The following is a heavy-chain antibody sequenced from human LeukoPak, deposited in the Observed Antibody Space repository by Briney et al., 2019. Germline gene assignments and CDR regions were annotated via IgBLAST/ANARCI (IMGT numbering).Heavy chain of an antibody. J-gene: IGHJ4*02. CDR3: AREGLGIAVAGTVGDY. V-gene: IGHV4-31*03. CDR1: GGSISSGGYY. D-gene: IGHD6-19*01. CDR2: IYYSGST. Sequence: SETLSLTCTVSGGSISSGGYYWSWIRQHPGKGLEWIGYIYYSGSTYYNPSLKSRVTISVDTSKNQFSLKLSSVTAADTAVYYCAREGLGIAVAGTVGDYWGQGTLVTVSS.